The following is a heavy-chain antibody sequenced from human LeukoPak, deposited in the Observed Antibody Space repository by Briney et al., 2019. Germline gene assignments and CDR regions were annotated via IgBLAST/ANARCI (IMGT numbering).Heavy chain of an antibody. CDR2: IYYSGST. J-gene: IGHJ4*02. D-gene: IGHD3-3*01. CDR3: ARSRFWSGNRFDY. Sequence: PSETLSLTCTVSGGSISSGDYYWSWIRQPPGKGLEWIGYIYYSGSTYYNPSLKSRVTISVDTSKNQFSLKLSSVTAADTAVYYCARSRFWSGNRFDYWGQGTLVTVSS. CDR1: GGSISSGDYY. V-gene: IGHV4-30-4*08.